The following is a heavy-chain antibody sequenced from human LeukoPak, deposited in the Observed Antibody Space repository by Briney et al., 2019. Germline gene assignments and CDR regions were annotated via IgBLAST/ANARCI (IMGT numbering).Heavy chain of an antibody. V-gene: IGHV3-23*01. Sequence: PGGSLRLSCAVSGLTFSRYAMSWVRQAPGKGLEWVSAISESGSGTYYADSVKGRFTISRDNSKDTLSLQMNSLRAEDTAVYYCAKDIAQGYNFGSNEQDYWGQGTLVTVSS. J-gene: IGHJ4*02. D-gene: IGHD5-18*01. CDR3: AKDIAQGYNFGSNEQDY. CDR1: GLTFSRYA. CDR2: ISESGSGT.